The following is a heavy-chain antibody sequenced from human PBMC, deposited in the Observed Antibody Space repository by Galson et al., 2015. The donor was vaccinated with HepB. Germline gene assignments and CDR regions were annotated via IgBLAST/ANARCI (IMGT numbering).Heavy chain of an antibody. V-gene: IGHV3-53*01. CDR1: SFTVSSNY. J-gene: IGHJ4*02. D-gene: IGHD3-10*01. Sequence: SLRLSCAASSFTVSSNYMTWVRQAPGKGLEWVSIIYGDGRTYYADSVKGRFTISRDNSKNTVYLQMSSLRAEDTAVYYCARVPGEGYWGQGTLVTVSS. CDR3: ARVPGEGY. CDR2: IYGDGRT.